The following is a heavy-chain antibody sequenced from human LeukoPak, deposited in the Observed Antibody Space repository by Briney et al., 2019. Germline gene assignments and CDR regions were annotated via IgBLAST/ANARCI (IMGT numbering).Heavy chain of an antibody. D-gene: IGHD5-18*01. J-gene: IGHJ4*02. Sequence: SETLSLTCTVSGGSISSSSYYWGWIRQPPGKGLEWIGSIYYSGSTYYNPSLKSRVTISVDTSKNQFSLKLSSVTAADTAVYYCARVPRDTAMAYHWAPFDYWGQGTLVTVSS. CDR3: ARVPRDTAMAYHWAPFDY. CDR1: GGSISSSSYY. CDR2: IYYSGST. V-gene: IGHV4-39*07.